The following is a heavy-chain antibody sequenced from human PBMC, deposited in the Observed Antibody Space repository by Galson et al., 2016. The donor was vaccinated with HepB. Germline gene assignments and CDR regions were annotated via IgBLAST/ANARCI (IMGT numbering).Heavy chain of an antibody. CDR3: ARDGAVSPSNFDS. CDR1: GYTFDING. V-gene: IGHV1-18*04. Sequence: SVKVSCKASGYTFDINGISWLRQTPEHGLEWLGWISAYNGNSNHAQNLQGRVTLTTDTSPSPAYMELRALTSDDTAVYFCARDGAVSPSNFDSWGQGTLVAVSS. J-gene: IGHJ4*02. CDR2: ISAYNGNS. D-gene: IGHD2-8*01.